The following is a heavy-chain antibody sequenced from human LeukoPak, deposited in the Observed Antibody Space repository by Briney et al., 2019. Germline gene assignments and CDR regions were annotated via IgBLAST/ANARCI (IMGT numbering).Heavy chain of an antibody. D-gene: IGHD3-9*01. V-gene: IGHV1-24*01. CDR1: GYTLTDVS. CDR3: GIGRKFDWLLCHH. CDR2: FDPEGGET. J-gene: IGHJ5*02. Sequence: ASVKVSCKISGYTLTDVSMHGVRQAPGKGLEWMGGFDPEGGETVYAQKFQGRVTMTEDPSADTAYMELRSLSSEDTAVYYCGIGRKFDWLLCHHWGQGTLVTVSS.